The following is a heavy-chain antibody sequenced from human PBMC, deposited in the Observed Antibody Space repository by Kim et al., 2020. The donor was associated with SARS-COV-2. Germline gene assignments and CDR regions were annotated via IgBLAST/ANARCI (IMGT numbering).Heavy chain of an antibody. CDR2: ISSSSSTI. D-gene: IGHD4-17*01. V-gene: IGHV3-48*02. J-gene: IGHJ5*02. CDR3: ARDAHDYGDYVFWFDP. Sequence: GGSLRLSCAASGFTFSSYSMNWVRQAPGKGLEWVSYISSSSSTIYYADSVKGRFTISRDNAKNSLYLQMNSLRDEDTAVYYCARDAHDYGDYVFWFDPWGQGTLVTVPS. CDR1: GFTFSSYS.